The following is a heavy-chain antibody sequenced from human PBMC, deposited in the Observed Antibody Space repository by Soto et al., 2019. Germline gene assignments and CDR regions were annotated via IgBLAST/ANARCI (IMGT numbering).Heavy chain of an antibody. CDR1: GYTFTYYG. CDR2: INAGSGHT. D-gene: IGHD3-22*01. Sequence: ASVKVSCKASGYTFTYYGMHWVRQAPRQRPEWMGWINAGSGHTKYSQKFQDRVTITRDTSASTAYMELSSLRSEDTAVYYCARGRYDGSGYYIFDYWGQGTMVTVYS. CDR3: ARGRYDGSGYYIFDY. V-gene: IGHV1-3*01. J-gene: IGHJ4*02.